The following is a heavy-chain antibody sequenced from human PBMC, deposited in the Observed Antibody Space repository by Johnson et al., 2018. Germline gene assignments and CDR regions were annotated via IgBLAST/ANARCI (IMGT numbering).Heavy chain of an antibody. CDR1: GGSVSSGSYY. Sequence: QVQLVESGPGLVKPSETLSLTCTVSGGSVSSGSYYWSWIRQPPGKGLEWIGYIDYSGSTNYNPSLKSRVTISVDTSKNQFSLKLSSVTAADTAVYYCARGYSSSWYLLGAFDIWGQGTMVTVSS. CDR2: IDYSGST. V-gene: IGHV4-61*01. D-gene: IGHD6-13*01. J-gene: IGHJ3*02. CDR3: ARGYSSSWYLLGAFDI.